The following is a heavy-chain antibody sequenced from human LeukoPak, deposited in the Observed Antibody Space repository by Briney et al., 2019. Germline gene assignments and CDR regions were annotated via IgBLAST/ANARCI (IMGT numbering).Heavy chain of an antibody. Sequence: PSETLSLTCAVSGGSIGSGGYSWSWIRQPPGKGLEWIGYIYHSGSTYYNPSLKSRVTISVDRSKNQFSLKLSSVTAADTAVYYCARVELIAAAGTGGFDYWGQGTLVTVSS. J-gene: IGHJ4*02. V-gene: IGHV4-30-2*01. CDR1: GGSIGSGGYS. CDR3: ARVELIAAAGTGGFDY. D-gene: IGHD6-13*01. CDR2: IYHSGST.